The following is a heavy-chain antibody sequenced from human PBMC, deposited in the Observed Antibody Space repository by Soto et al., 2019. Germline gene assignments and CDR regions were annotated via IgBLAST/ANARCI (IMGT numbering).Heavy chain of an antibody. CDR3: ARVTYYDYVWGAPTVGPYYFAY. Sequence: SETLSLSCTVSGGSVSSGSYYWSWIRQPPGKGLEWIGYMHYSGSSNYNPSLKSRVTISVDTSKSQFSLKLSSVTAADTAVYYCARVTYYDYVWGAPTVGPYYFAYWGQGTLVTVSS. J-gene: IGHJ4*02. CDR1: GGSVSSGSYY. V-gene: IGHV4-61*01. CDR2: MHYSGSS. D-gene: IGHD3-16*01.